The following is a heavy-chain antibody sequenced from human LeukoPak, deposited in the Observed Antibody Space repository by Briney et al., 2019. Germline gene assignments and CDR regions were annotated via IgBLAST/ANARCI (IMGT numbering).Heavy chain of an antibody. CDR3: VRHSVTQSTSGWYGALDI. J-gene: IGHJ3*02. CDR1: GFDFSGYA. V-gene: IGHV3-64D*06. Sequence: PGGSLTLSCLAYGFDFSGYAMEWVRQAPGKGLKSVSVISSKGGTTDYTESVKGRFNVSRDNSQNTLFLEMSSLRAEDTAVYYCVRHSVTQSTSGWYGALDIWGQGTMVVVSS. D-gene: IGHD6-19*01. CDR2: ISSKGGTT.